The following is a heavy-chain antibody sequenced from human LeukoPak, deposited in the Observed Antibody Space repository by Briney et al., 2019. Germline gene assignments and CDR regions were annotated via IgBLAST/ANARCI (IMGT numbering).Heavy chain of an antibody. D-gene: IGHD6-19*01. CDR3: ARRSVAGSLDH. CDR1: GGSFSGYY. CDR2: INHSGST. J-gene: IGHJ4*02. Sequence: SETLSLTCAVYGGSFSGYYWSWIRQPPGKGLEWIGEINHSGSTNYNPSLKSRVTISVDTSKNQFSLKLSSVTAADTAVYYCARRSVAGSLDHWGQGTLVTVSS. V-gene: IGHV4-34*01.